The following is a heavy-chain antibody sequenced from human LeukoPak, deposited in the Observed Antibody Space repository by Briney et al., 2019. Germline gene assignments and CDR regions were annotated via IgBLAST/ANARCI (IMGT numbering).Heavy chain of an antibody. D-gene: IGHD5-12*01. J-gene: IGHJ3*02. CDR2: INPNSGGT. Sequence: ASVKVSCKASGYTFTSYGISWVRQAPGQGLEWMEWINPNSGGTNYAQKFQGWVTMTRDTSISTAYMELSRLRSDDTAVYYCAREGDSGYDYDAFDIWGQGTMVTVSS. CDR1: GYTFTSYG. CDR3: AREGDSGYDYDAFDI. V-gene: IGHV1-2*04.